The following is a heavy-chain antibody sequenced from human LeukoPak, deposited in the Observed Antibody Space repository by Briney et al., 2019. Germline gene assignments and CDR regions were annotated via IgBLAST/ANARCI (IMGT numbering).Heavy chain of an antibody. CDR2: TYHSGST. Sequence: SGTLSLTCAVSSGSINSNWWSWVRQPPGKGLEWIGETYHSGSTNYNPTLKSRVTISVDKSKNQFSLRLTSVTAADTAVYYCARGPYGSGSYYWGQGTLVTVSS. J-gene: IGHJ4*02. CDR1: SGSINSNW. CDR3: ARGPYGSGSYY. V-gene: IGHV4-4*02. D-gene: IGHD3-10*01.